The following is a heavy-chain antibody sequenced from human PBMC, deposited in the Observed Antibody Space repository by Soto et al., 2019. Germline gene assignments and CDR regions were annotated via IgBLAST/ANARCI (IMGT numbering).Heavy chain of an antibody. Sequence: GGSLRLSCAASGFTFSSYGMHWVRQAPGKGLEWVAVIWYDGSNKYYADSVKGRFTISRDNSKNTLYLQMNSLRAEDTAVYYCARDDGSSSEYYYYYGMDVWGQGXTVTVYS. CDR1: GFTFSSYG. J-gene: IGHJ6*02. CDR2: IWYDGSNK. CDR3: ARDDGSSSEYYYYYGMDV. D-gene: IGHD6-6*01. V-gene: IGHV3-33*01.